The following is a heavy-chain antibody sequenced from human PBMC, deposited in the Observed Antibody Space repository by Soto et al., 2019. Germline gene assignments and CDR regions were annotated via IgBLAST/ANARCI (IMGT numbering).Heavy chain of an antibody. CDR1: GGSISSYY. J-gene: IGHJ4*02. D-gene: IGHD3-22*01. V-gene: IGHV4-59*01. CDR3: AREKDSSGYYYRSFDY. CDR2: IYYSGST. Sequence: NLPWTLSLTCTVSGGSISSYYWSWIRQPPGKGLGGIGYIYYSGSTNYNPSRKSRVTISLDTSKNQFALKLSSVTAQDTAVHSCAREKDSSGYYYRSFDYWGQGTMVTVSS.